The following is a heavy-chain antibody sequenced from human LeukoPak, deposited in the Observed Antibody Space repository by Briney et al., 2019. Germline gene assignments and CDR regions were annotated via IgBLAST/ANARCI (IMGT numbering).Heavy chain of an antibody. D-gene: IGHD1-1*01. CDR2: IYYSGTT. V-gene: IGHV4-39*01. CDR3: ARPVPSRLGWFDP. CDR1: GDSIITTSYH. Sequence: SETLSLTCTVSGDSIITTSYHWGWIRQPPGKGLEWIGSIYYSGTTDYNPSLKSRVTTSVDTSKNQFSLKLTSVTAADTAVYYCARPVPSRLGWFDPWGQGTLVTVSS. J-gene: IGHJ5*02.